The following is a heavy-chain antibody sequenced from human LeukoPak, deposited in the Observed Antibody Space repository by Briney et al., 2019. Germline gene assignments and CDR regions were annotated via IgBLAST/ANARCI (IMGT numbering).Heavy chain of an antibody. Sequence: SETPSLTCTVSGGSISSSSNYWGWIRQPPGKGLEWIGSIYYSGSTYYNPSLQSRVTISVDTSKNQFSLKLSSVTAADTAVYYYAREEHSVAAAAGWSQGTLVTVSS. CDR1: GGSISSSSNY. CDR2: IYYSGST. D-gene: IGHD6-13*01. J-gene: IGHJ4*02. V-gene: IGHV4-39*07. CDR3: AREEHSVAAAAG.